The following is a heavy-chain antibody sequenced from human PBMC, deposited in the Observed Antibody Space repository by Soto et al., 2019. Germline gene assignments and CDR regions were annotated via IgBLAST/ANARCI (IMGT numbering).Heavy chain of an antibody. CDR3: ARRPHPLGGKPFDS. D-gene: IGHD3-16*01. J-gene: IGHJ4*02. CDR1: GGSISSGDYY. Sequence: QVQLQESGPGLVKPSQTLSLTCTVSGGSISSGDYYWSWIRQPPGKGLEWIGYIYYSGSTYYNPSPKRRVTISVNTPKNQFTRKLSSVTAAATAVYYCARRPHPLGGKPFDSWGQGTLVTVSS. V-gene: IGHV4-30-4*01. CDR2: IYYSGST.